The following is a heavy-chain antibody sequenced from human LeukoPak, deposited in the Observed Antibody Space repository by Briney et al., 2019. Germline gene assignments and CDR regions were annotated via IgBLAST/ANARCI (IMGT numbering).Heavy chain of an antibody. CDR1: GYTFTSYY. D-gene: IGHD3-10*01. V-gene: IGHV1-46*01. J-gene: IGHJ5*02. Sequence: ASVKVSCKASGYTFTSYYMHWVRQAPGQGLEWMGIINPSGGSTSYAQKFQGRVTMTRDTSTSTVYMELSSLRSEDTAVYYCASTYGSGSYYKFRWFDPWGQGTLVTVSS. CDR2: INPSGGST. CDR3: ASTYGSGSYYKFRWFDP.